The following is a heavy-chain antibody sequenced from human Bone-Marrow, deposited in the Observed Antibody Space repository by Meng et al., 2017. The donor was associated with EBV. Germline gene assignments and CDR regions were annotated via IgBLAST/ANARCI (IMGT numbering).Heavy chain of an antibody. D-gene: IGHD6-6*01. CDR2: IYLDDDK. V-gene: IGHV2-5*02. CDR3: AHIIAARPFDY. J-gene: IGHJ4*02. CDR1: GFSLNPRGVG. Sequence: QIPLKESGPTLDNPTQTLTLTCTLSGFSLNPRGVGVGRIRQPPGQALEWLALIYLDDDKRYSPSLKSRLTITKDTSKNQVVLTMTNMDPVDAATYYCAHIIAARPFDYWGQGTLVTVSS.